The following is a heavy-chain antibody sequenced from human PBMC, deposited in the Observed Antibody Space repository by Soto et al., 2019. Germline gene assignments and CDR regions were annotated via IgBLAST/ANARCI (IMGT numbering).Heavy chain of an antibody. V-gene: IGHV3-7*05. D-gene: IGHD6-13*01. CDR1: GFIFRNYW. CDR3: ARGSAGSPNYYYMDV. J-gene: IGHJ6*03. Sequence: GGSLRLSCAASGFIFRNYWMNWVRQAPGKGLEWVANIKQDESERNHVDSVEGRFTISRDNTKNSLYLQMNSLRVDDTAVYYCARGSAGSPNYYYMDVWGKGTTVTVSS. CDR2: IKQDESER.